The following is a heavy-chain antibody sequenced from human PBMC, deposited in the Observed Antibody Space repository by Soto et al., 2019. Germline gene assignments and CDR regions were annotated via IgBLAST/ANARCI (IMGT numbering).Heavy chain of an antibody. J-gene: IGHJ4*02. D-gene: IGHD5-18*01. Sequence: EVQLLESGGGLVQPGGSLRLSCAASGFTFSSYAMTWVRQAPGKGLYWVSGSSGSGGDTYYIDSVKGRFTISRDNSKNTLYLQMNSLRAEDTAVYYCAKDSGGGGYSYGRCDYWGQGTLVTVSS. CDR1: GFTFSSYA. V-gene: IGHV3-23*01. CDR3: AKDSGGGGYSYGRCDY. CDR2: SSGSGGDT.